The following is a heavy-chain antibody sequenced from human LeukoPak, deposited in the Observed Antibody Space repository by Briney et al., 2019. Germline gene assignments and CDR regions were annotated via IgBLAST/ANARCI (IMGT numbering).Heavy chain of an antibody. CDR3: ARGEYNYGRDWFDP. CDR2: INPDSGGT. CDR1: GYSFTDYY. V-gene: IGHV1-2*02. D-gene: IGHD5-18*01. J-gene: IGHJ5*02. Sequence: VASVKVSCKASGYSFTDYYMHWVRQAPGQGLEWMGWINPDSGGTNYAQKFQGRVTMTRDTSISTAYMELSSLRSDDTAVYYCARGEYNYGRDWFDPWGQGTLVTVSS.